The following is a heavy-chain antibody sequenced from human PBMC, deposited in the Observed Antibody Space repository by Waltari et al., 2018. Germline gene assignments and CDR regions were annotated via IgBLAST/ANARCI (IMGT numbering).Heavy chain of an antibody. CDR3: ARANTIFGVIRTWYYMDV. V-gene: IGHV4-34*01. Sequence: QVQLQQWGAGLLKPSETLSLPCVVSGWSFSGYYLIGLRQPPGKGLEWIGEINHSGRTNYNPSLKSRVTISIDTSKIQFSLKLRSVTVADTAVYYCARANTIFGVIRTWYYMDVWGKGTPVTVSS. J-gene: IGHJ6*03. D-gene: IGHD3-3*01. CDR1: GWSFSGYY. CDR2: INHSGRT.